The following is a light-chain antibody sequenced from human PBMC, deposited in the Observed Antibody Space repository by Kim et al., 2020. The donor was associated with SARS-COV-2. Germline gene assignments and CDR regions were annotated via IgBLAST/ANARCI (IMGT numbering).Light chain of an antibody. CDR2: LDSDGSH. CDR1: SGHSSYA. CDR3: QTWDTGVRL. V-gene: IGLV4-69*01. Sequence: QLVLPQSPSASASLGASVKLTCTLSSGHSSYAIAWHQQQPEKGPRFLMKLDSDGSHNKGDGIPDRFSGSSSGAERYLTISSLQSEDEADYYCQTWDTGVRLFGGGTQLTVL. J-gene: IGLJ3*02.